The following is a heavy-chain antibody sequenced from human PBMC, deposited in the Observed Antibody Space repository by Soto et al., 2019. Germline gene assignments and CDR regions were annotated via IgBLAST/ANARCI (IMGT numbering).Heavy chain of an antibody. CDR2: IGTAGDT. Sequence: EVQLVESGGGLVQPGGSLRLSCAASGFTFSSYDMHWVRQATGKGLEWVSAIGTAGDTYYPGSVKGRFTISRENAKNSLYLQMNSRRAGDTAVYYCARANDGLYYFDYWGQRTLVTVSS. D-gene: IGHD1-1*01. CDR1: GFTFSSYD. J-gene: IGHJ4*02. CDR3: ARANDGLYYFDY. V-gene: IGHV3-13*01.